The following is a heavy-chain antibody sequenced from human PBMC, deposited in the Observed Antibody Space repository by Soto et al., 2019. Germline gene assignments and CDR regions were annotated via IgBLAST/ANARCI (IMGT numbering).Heavy chain of an antibody. CDR3: ARAFDYYGSGTYYIP. V-gene: IGHV1-18*01. D-gene: IGHD3-10*01. CDR2: ISTYNGNT. J-gene: IGHJ5*02. Sequence: QVQLVQSGGEVKKPGASVKVSCKASGYTFTTYGISWVRQAPGQGLEWMGWISTYNGNTNYAQNLQGRLTMTADTSTSTAYMELRSLRSDDTAVYYCARAFDYYGSGTYYIPWGQGTLVTVSS. CDR1: GYTFTTYG.